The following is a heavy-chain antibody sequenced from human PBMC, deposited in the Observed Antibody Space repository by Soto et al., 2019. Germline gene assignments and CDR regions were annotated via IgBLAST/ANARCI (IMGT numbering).Heavy chain of an antibody. CDR3: ARDLGGWPDY. D-gene: IGHD2-15*01. V-gene: IGHV1-3*01. J-gene: IGHJ4*02. CDR2: INAGNGNT. CDR1: GYTFTSYG. Sequence: ASVKVSCKASGYTFTSYGISWVRQAPGQRLEWMGWINAGNGNTKYSQKFQGRVTITRDTSASTAYMELSSLRSEDTAVYYCARDLGGWPDYWGQGTQVTVSS.